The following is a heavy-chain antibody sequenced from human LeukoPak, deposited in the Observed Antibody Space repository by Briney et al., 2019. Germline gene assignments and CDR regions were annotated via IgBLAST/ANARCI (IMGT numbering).Heavy chain of an antibody. D-gene: IGHD6-13*01. CDR2: ISSSSTI. Sequence: GGSLRLSCAASGFTFSSYAMNWVRQAPGKGLEWVSYISSSSTIYYADSVKGRFTISRDNAKNSLYLQMNSLRDEDTAVYYCARDDIAAAGPDYYFDYWGQGTLVTVSS. CDR3: ARDDIAAAGPDYYFDY. V-gene: IGHV3-48*02. CDR1: GFTFSSYA. J-gene: IGHJ4*02.